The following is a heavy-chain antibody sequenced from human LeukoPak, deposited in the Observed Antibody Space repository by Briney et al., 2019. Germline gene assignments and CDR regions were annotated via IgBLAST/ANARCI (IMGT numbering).Heavy chain of an antibody. CDR1: GVSISSNLW. CDR3: ARGGDRSFDY. V-gene: IGHV4-4*02. Sequence: PSETLSLTCAVSGVSISSNLWWAWVRQPPGKGLEWIAEIHHSGSINYNPSLKSRVTISVDKAKNQFSLNLNSVTAADTAVYYCARGGDRSFDYWGQGTLVTVSS. D-gene: IGHD3-10*01. CDR2: IHHSGSI. J-gene: IGHJ4*02.